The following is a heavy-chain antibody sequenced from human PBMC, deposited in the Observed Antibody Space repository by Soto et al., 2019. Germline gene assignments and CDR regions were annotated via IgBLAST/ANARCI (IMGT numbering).Heavy chain of an antibody. Sequence: GWSLRLSCGASGFIFSSHWMSWARQAPGKGLEWVANIKQDGSEKYYVDSVKGRFTISRDNAKNSLYLQVSSLRAEDTAVYYCARESSSGWYFFDYWGQGTMVTVSS. CDR3: ARESSSGWYFFDY. CDR2: IKQDGSEK. J-gene: IGHJ4*02. V-gene: IGHV3-7*03. CDR1: GFIFSSHW. D-gene: IGHD6-19*01.